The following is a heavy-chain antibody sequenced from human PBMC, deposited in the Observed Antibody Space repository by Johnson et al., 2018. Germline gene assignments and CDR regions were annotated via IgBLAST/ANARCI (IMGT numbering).Heavy chain of an antibody. CDR3: ARPYSSSWYYYYMDV. CDR2: ISSSSSYI. V-gene: IGHV3-21*01. Sequence: VQLVESGGGLVKPGGSLRLSCAASGFTFSSYSMNWVRQAPGKGLEWVSSISSSSSYIDSADSVKGRFNISRDNAKNSLYLQMNSLRAEDTAVYYCARPYSSSWYYYYMDVWGKGTTVTVSS. J-gene: IGHJ6*03. D-gene: IGHD6-13*01. CDR1: GFTFSSYS.